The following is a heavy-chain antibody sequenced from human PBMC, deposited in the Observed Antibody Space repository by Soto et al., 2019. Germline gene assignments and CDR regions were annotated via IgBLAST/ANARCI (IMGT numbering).Heavy chain of an antibody. CDR3: AGGYYDSSGYYLAALEI. Sequence: GGSLRLSCAASGFTFSTYAMSWVRQAPGKGLEWVSAISGTGGATYSADSVKGRFTISRDTSKDTLYLQMNSLRAEDTAVYYCAGGYYDSSGYYLAALEIWGQGTMVTVSS. CDR1: GFTFSTYA. CDR2: ISGTGGAT. J-gene: IGHJ3*02. D-gene: IGHD3-22*01. V-gene: IGHV3-23*01.